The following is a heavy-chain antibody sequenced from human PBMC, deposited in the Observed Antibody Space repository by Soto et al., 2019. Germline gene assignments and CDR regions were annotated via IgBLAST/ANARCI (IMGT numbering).Heavy chain of an antibody. CDR1: GGAISSGY. CDR2: IYYSGNT. J-gene: IGHJ4*02. CDR3: ATAPADIMWRRFDN. Sequence: LSLTCSVSGGAISSGYWNWIRQPPGKGLEWIGFIYYSGNTNYNPSLKSRVTISLDTSKNQFSLKLRSVTAADTAIYYCATAPADIMWRRFDNWGQGSLVTVS. D-gene: IGHD2-21*01. V-gene: IGHV4-59*01.